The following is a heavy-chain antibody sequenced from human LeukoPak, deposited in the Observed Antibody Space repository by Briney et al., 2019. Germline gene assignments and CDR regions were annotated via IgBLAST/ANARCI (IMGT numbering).Heavy chain of an antibody. CDR2: IIPIFGTA. CDR1: GGTFSSYP. J-gene: IGHJ4*02. CDR3: ARDLHSSSWYTEVC. Sequence: GASVKVSCKASGGTFSSYPISWVRQAPGQGLEWMGGIIPIFGTANYAQKFQGRVTITAGESTSTAYMELSSLRSGDTAVYYCARDLHSSSWYTEVCWGQGTLVTVSS. D-gene: IGHD6-13*01. V-gene: IGHV1-69*13.